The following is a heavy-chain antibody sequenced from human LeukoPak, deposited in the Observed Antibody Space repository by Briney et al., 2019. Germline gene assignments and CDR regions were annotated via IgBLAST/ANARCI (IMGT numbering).Heavy chain of an antibody. CDR2: VNPNSGDT. Sequence: VASVKVSCKASGYTFTGYYLHWVRQAPGQGLQWLGRVNPNSGDTDYAQKFQGRVTVTRDTSISTAYMELSRLRSDDTAVYYCARGTGIVVVPAATPYGMDVWGQGTTVTVSS. CDR3: ARGTGIVVVPAATPYGMDV. J-gene: IGHJ6*02. CDR1: GYTFTGYY. V-gene: IGHV1-2*06. D-gene: IGHD2-2*01.